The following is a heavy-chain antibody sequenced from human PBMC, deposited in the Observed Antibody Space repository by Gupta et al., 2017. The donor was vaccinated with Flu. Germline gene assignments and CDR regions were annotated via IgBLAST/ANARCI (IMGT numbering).Heavy chain of an antibody. J-gene: IGHJ6*02. CDR2: VGWNNMNT. D-gene: IGHD3-3*01. Sequence: APGKGLEWVAGVGWNNMNTDYAASVRGRFNITRDNAKTSLYLEMNSLRPEDTALYYCVKDGYYDCRSGYYTGEYGMDVGGQGTTVTVS. CDR3: VKDGYYDCRSGYYTGEYGMDV. V-gene: IGHV3-9*01.